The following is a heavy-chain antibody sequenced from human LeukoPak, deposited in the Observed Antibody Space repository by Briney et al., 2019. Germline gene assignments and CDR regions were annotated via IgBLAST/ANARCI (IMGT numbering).Heavy chain of an antibody. Sequence: SETLSLTCAVYGGSFSGYYWSWIRQPPGKGLEWIGEINHSGSTNYNPSLESRVTISVDTSKNQFSLKLSSVTAADTAVYYCARGRGGGYWGQGTLVTVSS. CDR2: INHSGST. V-gene: IGHV4-34*01. CDR3: ARGRGGGY. D-gene: IGHD3-16*01. J-gene: IGHJ4*02. CDR1: GGSFSGYY.